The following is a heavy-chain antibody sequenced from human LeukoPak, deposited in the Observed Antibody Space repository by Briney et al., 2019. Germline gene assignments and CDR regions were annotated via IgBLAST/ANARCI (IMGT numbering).Heavy chain of an antibody. CDR1: GGSISSGGYY. V-gene: IGHV4-31*03. J-gene: IGHJ5*02. CDR3: ARTSSRTVTTGP. Sequence: SETLSLTGTVSGGSISSGGYYWSWIRQHPGKGLEWIGYIYYSGSTYYHPSLKSRVTISVDTSKNQFSLKLSSVTAADTAVYYCARTSSRTVTTGPWGQGTLVTVSS. CDR2: IYYSGST. D-gene: IGHD4-17*01.